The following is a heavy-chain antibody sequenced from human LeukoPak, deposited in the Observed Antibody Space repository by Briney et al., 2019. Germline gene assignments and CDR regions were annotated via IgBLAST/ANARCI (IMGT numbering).Heavy chain of an antibody. CDR3: ARVQQQLLPFDY. Sequence: PSETLSLTCSVSGGSISSNYWSWIRQPPGKGLEWIGNIYYSGSTNYNPSLKSRVTISVDTSKNQFSVKLSSVTAADTAVYYCARVQQQLLPFDYWGQGILVTVSS. CDR1: GGSISSNY. CDR2: IYYSGST. J-gene: IGHJ4*02. D-gene: IGHD6-13*01. V-gene: IGHV4-59*01.